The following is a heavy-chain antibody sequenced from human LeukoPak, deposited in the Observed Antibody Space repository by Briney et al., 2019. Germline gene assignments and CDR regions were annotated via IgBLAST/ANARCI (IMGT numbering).Heavy chain of an antibody. CDR3: ARRPRYCSSTSCYTGYFDY. V-gene: IGHV4-34*01. CDR2: FNHSGST. D-gene: IGHD2-2*02. Sequence: SETLSLTCAVYGGSFSGYYWSWIRQPPGKGLEWIGEFNHSGSTNYNPSLKSRVTISVDTSKNQISLKLSSVTAADTAVYYCARRPRYCSSTSCYTGYFDYWGQGTLVTVSS. CDR1: GGSFSGYY. J-gene: IGHJ4*02.